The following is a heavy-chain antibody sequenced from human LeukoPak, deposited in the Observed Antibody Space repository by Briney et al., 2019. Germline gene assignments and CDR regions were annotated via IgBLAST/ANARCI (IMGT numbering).Heavy chain of an antibody. V-gene: IGHV3-21*01. CDR3: ARDRVRGVRPDAFDI. Sequence: GGSLRLSCAASGFTFSSYSMNWVRQAPGKGLEWVSSISSSSSYIYYADSVKGRFTISRDNAKNSLYLQMNSPRAEDTAVYYCARDRVRGVRPDAFDIWGQGTMVTVSS. D-gene: IGHD3-10*01. CDR1: GFTFSSYS. CDR2: ISSSSSYI. J-gene: IGHJ3*02.